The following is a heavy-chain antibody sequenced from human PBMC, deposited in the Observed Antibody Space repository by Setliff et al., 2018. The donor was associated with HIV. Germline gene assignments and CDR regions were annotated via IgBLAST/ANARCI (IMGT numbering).Heavy chain of an antibody. CDR3: ARVWGCEGGSCSYYYYMDV. V-gene: IGHV1-2*02. D-gene: IGHD2-15*01. CDR2: INPNTGGT. J-gene: IGHJ6*03. CDR1: GYTFTGYF. Sequence: GASVMVSCKASGYTFTGYFMHWVRQAPGQGLEWMGWINPNTGGTSYAQKFQGRVTMTRDTSISTAYMELNWLRSDDTAVYYCARVWGCEGGSCSYYYYMDVWGKGTTVTVSS.